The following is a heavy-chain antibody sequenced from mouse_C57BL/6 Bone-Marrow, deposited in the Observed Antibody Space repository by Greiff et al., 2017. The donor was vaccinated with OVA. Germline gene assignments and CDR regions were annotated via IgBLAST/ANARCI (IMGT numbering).Heavy chain of an antibody. CDR3: TTYGGPYAMDY. CDR1: GFNIKDDY. Sequence: VQLQQSGAELVRPGASVKLSCTASGFNIKDDYMHWVKQRPEQGLEWIGWIDPENGDTEYASKFQGKATITADTSSNTAYLQLSSLTSEDTAVYYCTTYGGPYAMDYWGRGTSVTVSS. V-gene: IGHV14-4*01. D-gene: IGHD1-1*02. J-gene: IGHJ4*01. CDR2: IDPENGDT.